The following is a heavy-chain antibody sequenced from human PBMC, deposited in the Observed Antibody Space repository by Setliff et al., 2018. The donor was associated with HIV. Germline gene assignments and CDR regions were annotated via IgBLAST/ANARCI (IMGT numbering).Heavy chain of an antibody. CDR2: IRGDSTSI. V-gene: IGHV3-11*05. Sequence: LRLSCAASGFTFSDHYMTWIRQAPGKGLEWISYIRGDSTSINYADSVKGRFTISRDNAKNALYLQMNSLRAEDTAVYYCTRDPRLVDFWGQGTMVTVS. CDR1: GFTFSDHY. J-gene: IGHJ3*01. D-gene: IGHD2-8*02. CDR3: TRDPRLVDF.